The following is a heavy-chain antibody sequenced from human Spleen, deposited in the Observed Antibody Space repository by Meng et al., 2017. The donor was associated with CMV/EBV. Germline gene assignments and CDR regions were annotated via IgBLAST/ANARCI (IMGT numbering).Heavy chain of an antibody. CDR3: ARVGVWTTNYYYYGMDV. J-gene: IGHJ6*02. D-gene: IGHD2-8*01. CDR2: ISGYNGNR. CDR1: GYTFTTYG. Sequence: ASVKVSCKASGYTFTTYGISWVRQAPGQGLEWMGWISGYNGNRNYAQNHQGRVTMTTDTSTSTAYMDLRSLRSDDTAVYYCARVGVWTTNYYYYGMDVWGQGTTVTVSS. V-gene: IGHV1-18*01.